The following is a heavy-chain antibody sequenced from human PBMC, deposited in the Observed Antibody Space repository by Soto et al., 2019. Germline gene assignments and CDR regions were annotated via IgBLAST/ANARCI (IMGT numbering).Heavy chain of an antibody. D-gene: IGHD2-21*01. CDR3: ARVLGVMATVPFDY. CDR2: ISYEGSNK. CDR1: GFTFSSYA. V-gene: IGHV3-30-3*01. J-gene: IGHJ4*02. Sequence: QVQLVESGGGVVQPGRSLRLSCAASGFTFSSYAMHWVRQAPGTGLEWVAVISYEGSNKYYADSVKGRFTISRDNSKNTLYLQMSSLRTEDTAVYYCARVLGVMATVPFDYWGQGALVTVSS.